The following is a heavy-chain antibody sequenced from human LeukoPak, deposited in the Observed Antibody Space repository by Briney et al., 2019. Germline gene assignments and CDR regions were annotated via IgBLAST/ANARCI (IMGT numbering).Heavy chain of an antibody. J-gene: IGHJ4*02. D-gene: IGHD3-10*01. CDR1: GFNVSNNY. V-gene: IGHV3-53*01. CDR2: IFSSGPT. CDR3: AISGLGFGEFRGLDY. Sequence: GGSVRLSCAASGFNVSNNYMNWVRQAPGRGLEWVSVIFSSGPTYYADSVKGRFTISRDTSKNALYLQMNSLRAEDTAVYYCAISGLGFGEFRGLDYWGQGTLVTVSS.